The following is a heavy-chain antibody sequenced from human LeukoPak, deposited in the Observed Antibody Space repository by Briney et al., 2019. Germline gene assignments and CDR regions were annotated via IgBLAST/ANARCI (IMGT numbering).Heavy chain of an antibody. V-gene: IGHV3-30*02. J-gene: IGHJ5*02. CDR2: IRYDGGNK. D-gene: IGHD2-2*02. CDR1: GFTFSSYG. CDR3: VPYCSSTSCYTGP. Sequence: GGSLRLSXAASGFTFSSYGMHWVCQAPGKGLEWVAFIRYDGGNKYYADSVKGRFTISRDNSKNTLYLQMNSLRAEDTAVYYCVPYCSSTSCYTGPWGQGTLVTVSS.